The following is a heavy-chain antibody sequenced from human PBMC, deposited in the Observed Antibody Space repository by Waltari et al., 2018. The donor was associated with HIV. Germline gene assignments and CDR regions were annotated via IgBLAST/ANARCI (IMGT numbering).Heavy chain of an antibody. CDR1: GFTFSTQW. J-gene: IGHJ4*02. CDR3: ARSSWHDY. V-gene: IGHV3-7*01. CDR2: IKQDGSER. D-gene: IGHD6-13*01. Sequence: EVQLVESGGGLVRPGGSLRLSCAASGFTFSTQWRNWVRQAPGKGLEWVAKIKQDGSERHYVDSVKGRFTISRDNAKNSLYLQMNSLRAEDTAVYYCARSSWHDYWGQGTLVTVSS.